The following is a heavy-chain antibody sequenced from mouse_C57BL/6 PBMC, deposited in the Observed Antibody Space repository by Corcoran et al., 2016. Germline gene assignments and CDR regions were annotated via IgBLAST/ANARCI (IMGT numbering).Heavy chain of an antibody. CDR1: GYTFTDYY. J-gene: IGHJ1*03. Sequence: QVQLQQSGPELVKPGASVKISCKASGYTFTDYYINLVKQRPGQGLEWIGWIFPGSGSTYYNEKFKGKATLTVDKSSSTAYMLLSSLTSDDSAVYFCASSYDYDPHWYFDVWGTGTTVTVSS. CDR3: ASSYDYDPHWYFDV. V-gene: IGHV1-75*01. D-gene: IGHD2-4*01. CDR2: IFPGSGST.